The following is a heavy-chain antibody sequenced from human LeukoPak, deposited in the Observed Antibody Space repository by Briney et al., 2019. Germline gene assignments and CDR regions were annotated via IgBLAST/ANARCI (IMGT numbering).Heavy chain of an antibody. J-gene: IGHJ4*02. CDR2: INTNTGNP. Sequence: ASVKVSCKASGYAFTSYGVNWVRQAPGQGLEWMGWINTNTGNPTYAQGFTGRFVFSLDTSVSTAYLQISSLKAEDTAVYYCARGIYDYVWGSYSDYWGRGTLVTVSS. V-gene: IGHV7-4-1*02. CDR3: ARGIYDYVWGSYSDY. D-gene: IGHD3-16*01. CDR1: GYAFTSYG.